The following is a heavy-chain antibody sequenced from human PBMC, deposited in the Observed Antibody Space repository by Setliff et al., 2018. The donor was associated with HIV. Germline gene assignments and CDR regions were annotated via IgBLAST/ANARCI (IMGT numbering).Heavy chain of an antibody. CDR2: MSYDGSNI. V-gene: IGHV3-30*19. J-gene: IGHJ4*02. CDR1: GFTFSKAW. CDR3: ARDAKGGIDY. D-gene: IGHD3-16*01. Sequence: GGSLRLSCATSGFTFSKAWMSWVRQAPGKGLECVSLMSYDGSNIYYADSVKGRFTISRDNSKNTLYLQMNSLRVEDTATYYCARDAKGGIDYWGQGTLVTVSS.